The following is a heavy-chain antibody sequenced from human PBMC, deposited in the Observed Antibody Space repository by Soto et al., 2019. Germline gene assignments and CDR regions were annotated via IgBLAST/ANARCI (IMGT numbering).Heavy chain of an antibody. CDR3: ARGQMGVVVPAAMDY. CDR2: ISSNGGST. CDR1: GFTFSSYA. J-gene: IGHJ4*02. V-gene: IGHV3-64*01. Sequence: EVQLVESGGGLVQPGGSLRLSCAASGFTFSSYAMHWVRQAPGKGLEYVSAISSNGGSTYYANSVKGRFTISRDNSKNTLYLQMGSLRAEDMAVYYCARGQMGVVVPAAMDYWGQGTLVTVSS. D-gene: IGHD2-2*01.